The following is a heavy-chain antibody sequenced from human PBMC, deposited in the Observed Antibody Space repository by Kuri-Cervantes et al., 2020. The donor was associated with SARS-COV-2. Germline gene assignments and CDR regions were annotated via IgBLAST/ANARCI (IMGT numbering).Heavy chain of an antibody. CDR1: GYTFIGYY. J-gene: IGHJ6*03. D-gene: IGHD2-2*02. CDR2: INPKSGAS. V-gene: IGHV1-2*02. CDR3: VKDVVSTFCAWGNCYISSYMDV. Sequence: ASVKVSCKASGYTFIGYYMHWVRQAPGQGLEWMGWINPKSGASSYAQKFRGRVTMTRATSINTVYMELSTLRSDDTAVYFCVKDVVSTFCAWGNCYISSYMDVWGRGTTVTVSS.